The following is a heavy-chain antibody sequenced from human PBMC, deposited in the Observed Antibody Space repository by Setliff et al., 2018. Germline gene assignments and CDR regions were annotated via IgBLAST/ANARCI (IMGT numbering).Heavy chain of an antibody. D-gene: IGHD1-1*01. CDR2: IYTSGST. Sequence: PSETLSLTCTVSGGSISSNYWSWVRQPPGKGLEWIGYIYTSGSTNYNPSLKSRGTISVDTSRDRFSLRLTSVTAADTAIYYCARFCGTSNCQRAPLFDYWGQGILVTVSS. CDR3: ARFCGTSNCQRAPLFDY. V-gene: IGHV4-4*08. CDR1: GGSISSNY. J-gene: IGHJ4*02.